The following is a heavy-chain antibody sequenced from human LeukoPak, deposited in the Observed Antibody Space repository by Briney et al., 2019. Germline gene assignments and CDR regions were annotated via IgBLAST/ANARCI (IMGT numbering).Heavy chain of an antibody. CDR1: GYTFTSYY. V-gene: IGHV1-46*01. CDR2: INPSGGST. CDR3: ARAGRPIGVVPRGPMDV. J-gene: IGHJ6*02. D-gene: IGHD2-15*01. Sequence: ASVKVSCKASGYTFTSYYMHWVRQAPGQGLEWMGIINPSGGSTSYAQKFQGRVTMTRDTSTSTVYMELSSLRSEDTAVYYCARAGRPIGVVPRGPMDVWGQGTTVTVSS.